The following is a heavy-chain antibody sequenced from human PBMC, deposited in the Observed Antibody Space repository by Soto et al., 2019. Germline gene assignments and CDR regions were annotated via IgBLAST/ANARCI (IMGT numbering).Heavy chain of an antibody. CDR1: GYTFTGYY. J-gene: IGHJ3*02. V-gene: IGHV1-2*02. CDR3: ARVSQGLGVLFLDPTLPAFDI. CDR2: INPNSGGT. D-gene: IGHD3-3*01. Sequence: ASVKVSCKASGYTFTGYYMHWVRQAPGQGLEWMGWINPNSGGTNYAQKFQGRVTMTRDTSISTAYMELSRLRSDDTAVYYCARVSQGLGVLFLDPTLPAFDICGEGTIITGSS.